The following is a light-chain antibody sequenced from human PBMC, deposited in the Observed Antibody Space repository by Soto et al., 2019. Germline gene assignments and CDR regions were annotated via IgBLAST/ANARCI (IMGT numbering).Light chain of an antibody. CDR2: GAS. CDR3: QQYNNWPPIT. J-gene: IGKJ5*01. V-gene: IGKV3-15*01. Sequence: EIVMTQSPSTLSVSPGETLTLSCMASQSVRSKLAWYQQKPGQAPRLFIYGASTRATGIPARFSGSGSGTEFTLTISSLQSEDFAIYYCQQYNNWPPITFGQGTRLEIK. CDR1: QSVRSK.